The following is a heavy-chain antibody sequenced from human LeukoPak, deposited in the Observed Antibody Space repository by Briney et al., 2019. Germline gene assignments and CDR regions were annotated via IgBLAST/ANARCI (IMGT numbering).Heavy chain of an antibody. V-gene: IGHV3-21*01. J-gene: IGHJ4*02. D-gene: IGHD3-10*01. CDR1: GFTLSSYS. Sequence: GGSLRLSCAASGFTLSSYSMNWVRQAPGKGLEWVSSISSSSSYIYYADSVRGRFTISRDNAKNSLYLQMNSLRAEDTAVYYCARVGYYGSGSNFDYWGQGTLVTVSS. CDR3: ARVGYYGSGSNFDY. CDR2: ISSSSSYI.